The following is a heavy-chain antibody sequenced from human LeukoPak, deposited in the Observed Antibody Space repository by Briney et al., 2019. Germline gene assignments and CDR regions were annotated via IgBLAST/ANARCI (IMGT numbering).Heavy chain of an antibody. CDR3: ARDPTTVVTLPYYFDF. CDR2: INHRGST. D-gene: IGHD4-23*01. CDR1: GGSFTGYH. Sequence: PSETLSLTCAVYGGSFTGYHWNWIPQTPNRGLEWIGEINHRGSTHYNPSLESRVTISVDTSKNQFSLKLSSVTAADTGVYYCARDPTTVVTLPYYFDFWGQGTQVAVSS. J-gene: IGHJ4*02. V-gene: IGHV4-34*01.